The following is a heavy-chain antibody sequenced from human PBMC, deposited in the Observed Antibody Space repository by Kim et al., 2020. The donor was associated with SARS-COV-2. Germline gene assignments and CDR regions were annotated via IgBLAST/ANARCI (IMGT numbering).Heavy chain of an antibody. Sequence: KYDADSVKGRFTISRDNSKNTLYLQMNRLRAEDTAVYYCARDGTTQTLDYWGQGTLVTVSS. V-gene: IGHV3-33*01. CDR3: ARDGTTQTLDY. J-gene: IGHJ4*02. CDR2: K. D-gene: IGHD4-17*01.